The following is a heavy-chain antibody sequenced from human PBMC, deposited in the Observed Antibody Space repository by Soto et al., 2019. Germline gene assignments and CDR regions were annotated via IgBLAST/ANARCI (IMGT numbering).Heavy chain of an antibody. CDR1: GGSIISYY. CDR2: IYYSGST. J-gene: IGHJ4*02. V-gene: IGHV4-59*01. Sequence: PSEPLSLTCTVSGGSIISYYWSWIRQPPGKGLERIGYIYYSGSTNYNPSLKSRVTISVDTSKNQFSLKLSSVTAADTAVYYCARYCSGGSCYQGLNYFDYWGQGTLVTVSS. D-gene: IGHD2-15*01. CDR3: ARYCSGGSCYQGLNYFDY.